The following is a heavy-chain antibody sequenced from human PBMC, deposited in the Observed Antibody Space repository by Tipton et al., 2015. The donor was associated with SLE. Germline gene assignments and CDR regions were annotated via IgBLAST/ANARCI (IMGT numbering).Heavy chain of an antibody. D-gene: IGHD7-27*01. CDR2: IYYSGST. V-gene: IGHV4-59*01. CDR3: ASQTGDLVNY. CDR1: GGSISSYY. Sequence: LRLSCTVSGGSISSYYWSWIRQPPGKGLEWIGYIYYSGSTNYNPSLKRRVTISVDTSKNQFSLKLRSVTAADTAVYYWASQTGDLVNYWGQGILVTVSS. J-gene: IGHJ4*02.